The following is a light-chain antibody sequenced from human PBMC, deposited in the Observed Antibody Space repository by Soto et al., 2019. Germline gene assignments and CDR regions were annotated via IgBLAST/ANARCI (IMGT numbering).Light chain of an antibody. CDR3: QQYNSYST. J-gene: IGKJ1*01. Sequence: DIQMTQSPSTLSASVGDRVTITCRASQSSSWLAWYQQKPGKAPKLLIYDASSLESGVPSRFSGSGSGTEFTLTISSLQPDDFATYYCQQYNSYSTSGQGTKVDIK. CDR1: QSSSW. V-gene: IGKV1-5*01. CDR2: DAS.